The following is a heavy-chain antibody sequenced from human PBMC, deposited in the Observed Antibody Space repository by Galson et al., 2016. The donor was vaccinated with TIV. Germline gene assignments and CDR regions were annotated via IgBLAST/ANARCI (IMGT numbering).Heavy chain of an antibody. J-gene: IGHJ4*02. CDR1: GGSISGYF. D-gene: IGHD3-22*01. CDR2: IHYTGNT. V-gene: IGHV4-59*08. Sequence: SETLSLTCTVSGGSISGYFWSWIRQPPGKGLEWIGYIHYTGNTNHNPSLQTPVTISVDTSKNQFSLKLTSVTASDTAVYFCAKMDSSGFDYVRRFDFWGQGTLATVSS. CDR3: AKMDSSGFDYVRRFDF.